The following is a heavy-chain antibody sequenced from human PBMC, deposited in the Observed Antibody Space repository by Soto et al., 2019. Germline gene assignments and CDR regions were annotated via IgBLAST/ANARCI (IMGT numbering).Heavy chain of an antibody. J-gene: IGHJ6*02. CDR1: GFTFSSYS. V-gene: IGHV3-21*01. CDR2: ITSSSSYI. Sequence: EVELVESGGGLVKPGGSLRLSCAASGFTFSSYSMNWVRQAPGKGLEWVSSITSSSSYIYYADSVKGRFTISRDNAKNSLYLQMNSLRAEDTAVYFCASRHYGMDVWGQGTTVTVSS. CDR3: ASRHYGMDV.